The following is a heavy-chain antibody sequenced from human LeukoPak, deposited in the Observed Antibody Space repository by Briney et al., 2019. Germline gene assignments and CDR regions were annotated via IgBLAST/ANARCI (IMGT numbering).Heavy chain of an antibody. CDR1: GDSINSGSYY. CDR3: ARLREQLVPGSYYYYMDV. Sequence: SQTLSLTCTVSGDSINSGSYYWSWIRQPAGKGLEWIGRIYSSGNTNYNQSLKSRVTMSVDTSKNQISLRLTSVTAADTAVYYCARLREQLVPGSYYYYMDVWGKGTTVTVSS. CDR2: IYSSGNT. J-gene: IGHJ6*03. D-gene: IGHD6-6*01. V-gene: IGHV4-61*02.